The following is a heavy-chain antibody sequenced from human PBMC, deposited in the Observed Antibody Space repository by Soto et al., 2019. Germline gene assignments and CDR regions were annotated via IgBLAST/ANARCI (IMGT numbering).Heavy chain of an antibody. Sequence: PSETLSLTCTVSGGSVSSDDDYWSWIRQPPGKGLEWIAYISHRGSASNNSSLKSRVTISIAMSKNQFSLRLRSVTAADTAVYYCARDRPDNRNSFDAFDIWGPGTLVTVSS. CDR2: ISHRGSA. CDR3: ARDRPDNRNSFDAFDI. CDR1: GGSVSSDDDY. J-gene: IGHJ3*02. D-gene: IGHD1-7*01. V-gene: IGHV4-61*08.